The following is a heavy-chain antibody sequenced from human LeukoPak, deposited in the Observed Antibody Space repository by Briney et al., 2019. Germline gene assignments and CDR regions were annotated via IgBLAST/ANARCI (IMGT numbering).Heavy chain of an antibody. D-gene: IGHD4-17*01. V-gene: IGHV3-74*01. CDR1: GFTFSHYW. J-gene: IGHJ4*02. CDR2: INSDGSDT. Sequence: GGSLRLSCAASGFTFSHYWMHWVRQAPGKGLVWVSRINSDGSDTTSADSVKGRFTISRDNAKNTLYLQMNSPRAEDTAVYYCARSSAVTTLSLTYWGQGTLVTVSS. CDR3: ARSSAVTTLSLTY.